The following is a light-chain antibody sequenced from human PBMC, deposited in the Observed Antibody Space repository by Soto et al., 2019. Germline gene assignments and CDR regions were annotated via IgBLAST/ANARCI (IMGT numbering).Light chain of an antibody. CDR3: AAWDDSLNGPT. J-gene: IGLJ2*01. V-gene: IGLV1-44*01. CDR2: GSN. Sequence: QSVLTQPPSTSGTPGQRVTISCSGGSSNIGTYTVSWYQQFPETAPKLLIYGSNQRPSGAPDRFSGSKSGTSASLSIGGLQSEDEADYYCAAWDDSLNGPTFGGGTQLTVL. CDR1: SSNIGTYT.